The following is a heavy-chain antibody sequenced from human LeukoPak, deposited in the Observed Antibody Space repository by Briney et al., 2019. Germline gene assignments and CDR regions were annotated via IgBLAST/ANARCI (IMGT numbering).Heavy chain of an antibody. Sequence: ASVKVSCKASGYTFTSYAMHWVRQAPGQRLEWMGWINAGNGNTKYSQEFQGRVTITRDTSASTAYMELSSLRAEDTAVYYCARGQLGPGYYYRDVWSEGATVTVSS. D-gene: IGHD6-6*01. CDR2: INAGNGNT. CDR1: GYTFTSYA. CDR3: ARGQLGPGYYYRDV. J-gene: IGHJ6*03. V-gene: IGHV1-3*03.